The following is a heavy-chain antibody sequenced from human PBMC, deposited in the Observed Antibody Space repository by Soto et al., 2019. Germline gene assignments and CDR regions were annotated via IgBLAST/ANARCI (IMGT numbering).Heavy chain of an antibody. CDR3: AGQLLYYYGMDV. J-gene: IGHJ6*02. CDR2: IYYSGST. CDR1: GGSISSSSYY. Sequence: LSLTCTVSGGSISSSSYYWGWIRQPPGKGLEWIGSIYYSGSTYYNPSLKSRVTISVDTSKNQFSLKLSSVTAADTAVYYCAGQLLYYYGMDVWGQGTTVTVSS. V-gene: IGHV4-39*01.